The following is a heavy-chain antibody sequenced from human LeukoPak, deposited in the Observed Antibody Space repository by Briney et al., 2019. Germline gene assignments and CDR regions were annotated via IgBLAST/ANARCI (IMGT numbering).Heavy chain of an antibody. J-gene: IGHJ4*02. D-gene: IGHD3-22*01. CDR2: IYTSGST. CDR1: GGSISSGSYY. V-gene: IGHV4-61*02. Sequence: SETLSLTCTVSGGSISSGSYYWNWIRQPAGKGLEWIGRIYTSGSTNYNPSLKSRVTISIDTSRNQFSLKLTSVTAADTAVYYCARGPTYYYDSSGYYLNYWGQGTLVTVSS. CDR3: ARGPTYYYDSSGYYLNY.